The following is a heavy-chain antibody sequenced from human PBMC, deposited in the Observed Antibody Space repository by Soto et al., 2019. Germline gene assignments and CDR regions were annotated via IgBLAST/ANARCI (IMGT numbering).Heavy chain of an antibody. Sequence: WETLSLTCSVYGGSFSGYYWSWIRQPPGKGLEWIGEINHSGSTNYNPSLKSRVTISVDRSKNQFSLKLSSVTAADTAVYYCARSIAARLDAFDIWGQGTMVTVSS. D-gene: IGHD6-6*01. CDR1: GGSFSGYY. J-gene: IGHJ3*02. V-gene: IGHV4-34*01. CDR3: ARSIAARLDAFDI. CDR2: INHSGST.